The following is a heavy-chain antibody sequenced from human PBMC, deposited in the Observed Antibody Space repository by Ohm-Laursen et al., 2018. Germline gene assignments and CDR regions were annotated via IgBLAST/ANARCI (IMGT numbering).Heavy chain of an antibody. CDR1: GFTFDDYA. J-gene: IGHJ4*02. CDR2: ISWNSGSI. D-gene: IGHD3-3*01. Sequence: SLRLSCAASGFTFDDYAMHWVRQAPGKGLEWASGISWNSGSIGYADSVKGRFTISRDNAKNSLYLQMNSLRAEDTALYYCAKMGHDFWSGHQWVYFDYWGQGTLVTVSS. CDR3: AKMGHDFWSGHQWVYFDY. V-gene: IGHV3-9*01.